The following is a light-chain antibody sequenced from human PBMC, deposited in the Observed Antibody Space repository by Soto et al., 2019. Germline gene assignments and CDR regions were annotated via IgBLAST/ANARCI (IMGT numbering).Light chain of an antibody. CDR1: SSDIGGYNY. CDR2: EVS. J-gene: IGLJ1*01. Sequence: LTQPASVSGSPGQSITISCAGTSSDIGGYNYVSWYQQHPGKAPKVMIYEVSNRPSGVSNRFSGSKSGNTASLTISGLQAEDEADYYCSSYTSSRTLYVFGSGTKVTVL. V-gene: IGLV2-14*01. CDR3: SSYTSSRTLYV.